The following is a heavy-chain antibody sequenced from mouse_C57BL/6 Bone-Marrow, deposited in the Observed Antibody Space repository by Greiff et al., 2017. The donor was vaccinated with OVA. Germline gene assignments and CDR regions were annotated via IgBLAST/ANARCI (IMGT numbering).Heavy chain of an antibody. CDR1: GYTFTSYG. J-gene: IGHJ4*01. CDR2: IYPRSGNT. V-gene: IGHV1-81*01. CDR3: ARSVRVDY. D-gene: IGHD3-3*01. Sequence: QVQLQQSGAELARPGASVKLSCKASGYTFTSYGISWVKQSTGQGLEWIGVIYPRSGNTFYNEKFKGKATLTADKSSSTAYMELRSLTSEDSVVYFCARSVRVDYWGQGTSVTVSS.